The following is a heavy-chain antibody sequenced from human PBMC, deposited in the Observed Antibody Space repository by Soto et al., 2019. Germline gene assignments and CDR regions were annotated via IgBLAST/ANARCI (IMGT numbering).Heavy chain of an antibody. Sequence: QVQLQQWGAGLLKPSETLSLTCTVNGGSLTGYYWSWIRQPPGKGLEWIGEVKDGGSTNYSPSLRGRVSISAGQSKTDFSLGLNSGTAPDTAVYCCPRGEEGIVDTHWERGALVTVS. CDR2: VKDGGST. J-gene: IGHJ4*02. CDR3: PRGEEGIVDTH. D-gene: IGHD1-26*01. V-gene: IGHV4-34*01. CDR1: GGSLTGYY.